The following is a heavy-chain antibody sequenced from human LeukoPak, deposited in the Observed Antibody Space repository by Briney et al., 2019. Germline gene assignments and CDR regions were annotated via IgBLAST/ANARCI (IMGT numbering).Heavy chain of an antibody. Sequence: GRSLRLSCAASGFTFSSYAMHRVRQAPGKGLEWVAVISYDGSNKYYADSVKGRFTISRDNSKNTLYLQMNSLRAEDTAVYYCARAPYYDILTGYYSSTHYYYMDVWGKGTTVTISS. CDR1: GFTFSSYA. V-gene: IGHV3-30*04. D-gene: IGHD3-9*01. CDR3: ARAPYYDILTGYYSSTHYYYMDV. J-gene: IGHJ6*03. CDR2: ISYDGSNK.